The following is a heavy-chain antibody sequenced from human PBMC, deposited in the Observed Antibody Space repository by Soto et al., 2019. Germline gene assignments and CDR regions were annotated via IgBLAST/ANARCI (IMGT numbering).Heavy chain of an antibody. D-gene: IGHD4-17*01. CDR2: IYHSGST. Sequence: SAALSLTYAVSGYSLSSGYYWGWLRQPPGKGLEWIGSIYHSGSTYYNPSLKSRVTISVDTSKNQFSLKLSSVTAADTAVYYCARVDYGDERVDYWGQGTLVTVSS. V-gene: IGHV4-38-2*01. CDR3: ARVDYGDERVDY. CDR1: GYSLSSGYY. J-gene: IGHJ4*02.